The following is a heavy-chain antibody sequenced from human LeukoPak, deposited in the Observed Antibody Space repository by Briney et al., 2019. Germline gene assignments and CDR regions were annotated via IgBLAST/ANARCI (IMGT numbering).Heavy chain of an antibody. Sequence: SVKVSCKASGGTFSSYAISWVRQAPGQGLEWMGGIIPIFGTANYAQKFQGRVTITADESTSTAYMELSSLRSEDTAVYYCAREPRGRITGTTGPYYYYMDVWGKGTTVTVS. J-gene: IGHJ6*03. D-gene: IGHD1-7*01. V-gene: IGHV1-69*13. CDR3: AREPRGRITGTTGPYYYYMDV. CDR1: GGTFSSYA. CDR2: IIPIFGTA.